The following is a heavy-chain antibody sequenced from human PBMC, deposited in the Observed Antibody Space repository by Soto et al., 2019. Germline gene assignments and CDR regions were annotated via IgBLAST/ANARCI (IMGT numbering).Heavy chain of an antibody. D-gene: IGHD3-16*01. CDR2: IWYDGSNK. J-gene: IGHJ4*02. CDR1: GFTFSSYG. V-gene: IGHV3-33*01. CDR3: ARDEGPRGIDY. Sequence: GGSLRLSCAASGFTFSSYGMHWVRQAPGKGLEWVAVIWYDGSNKYYADSVKGRFTISRDNSKNTLYLQMNSLRAEDTAVYYCARDEGPRGIDYWGQGTLVTVSS.